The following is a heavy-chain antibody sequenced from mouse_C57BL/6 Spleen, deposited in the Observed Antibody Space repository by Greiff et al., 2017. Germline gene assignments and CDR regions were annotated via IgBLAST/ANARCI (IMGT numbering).Heavy chain of an antibody. J-gene: IGHJ2*01. CDR2: INPGSGGT. CDR3: ARSLRFHYYGSSYFDY. V-gene: IGHV1-54*01. D-gene: IGHD1-1*01. Sequence: QVQLQQSGAELVRPGTSVKVSCKASGYAFTNYLIEWVKQRPGQGLEWIGVINPGSGGTNYNEKFKGKATLTADKSSSTAYMQLSSLTSEDSAVYFCARSLRFHYYGSSYFDYWGQGTTLTVSS. CDR1: GYAFTNYL.